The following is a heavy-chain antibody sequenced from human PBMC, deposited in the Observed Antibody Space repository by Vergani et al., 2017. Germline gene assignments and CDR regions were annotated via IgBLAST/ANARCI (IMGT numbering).Heavy chain of an antibody. Sequence: QVQLVQSGAEVKKPGSSVKVSCKASGGTFSSYAISWVRQAPGQGLEWMGGIIPIFGTANYAQKSQGRVTITADESTSTAYMELCSLRSEDTAVYYCATFSVDTAMVRDIYYYYGMDVWGQGTTVTVSS. D-gene: IGHD5-18*01. CDR3: ATFSVDTAMVRDIYYYYGMDV. CDR2: IIPIFGTA. V-gene: IGHV1-69*12. CDR1: GGTFSSYA. J-gene: IGHJ6*02.